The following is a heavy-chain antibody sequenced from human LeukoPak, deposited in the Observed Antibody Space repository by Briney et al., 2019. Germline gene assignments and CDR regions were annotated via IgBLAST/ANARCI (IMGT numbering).Heavy chain of an antibody. J-gene: IGHJ4*02. Sequence: PGGSLRLSCATSGFTFSDYWMTWVRQAPGKGLECVANIKQDGSEKYYVDSVKGRFTISRDNAKNSLYLQMNSLRAEDTAVYYCARERGYDDYWGQGTLVTVSS. CDR2: IKQDGSEK. CDR3: ARERGYDDY. D-gene: IGHD5-12*01. CDR1: GFTFSDYW. V-gene: IGHV3-7*01.